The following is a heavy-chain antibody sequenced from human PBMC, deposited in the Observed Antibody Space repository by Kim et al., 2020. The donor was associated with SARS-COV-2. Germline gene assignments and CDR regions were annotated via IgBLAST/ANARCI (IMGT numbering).Heavy chain of an antibody. CDR2: ISWNGNNI. Sequence: GGSLRLSCEASGFTFGDYVMDWVRQAPGKGLEWVSGISWNGNNIAYADSVKGRFTISRDNAKNSLYLQMNRLRPEDTALYYCAKGNAGYTSGWYGHWGQGTLVTVSS. D-gene: IGHD6-19*01. CDR3: AKGNAGYTSGWYGH. CDR1: GFTFGDYV. V-gene: IGHV3-9*01. J-gene: IGHJ4*02.